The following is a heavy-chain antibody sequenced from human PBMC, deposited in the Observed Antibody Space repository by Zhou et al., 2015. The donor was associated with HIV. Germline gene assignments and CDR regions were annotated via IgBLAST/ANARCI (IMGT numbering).Heavy chain of an antibody. CDR3: AREIGVCSGGSCTGYFDY. J-gene: IGHJ4*02. D-gene: IGHD2-15*01. CDR2: IIPIFGTA. V-gene: IGHV1-69*12. CDR1: GGTFSSYA. Sequence: QVQLVQSGAEVKKPGSSVKVSCKASGGTFSSYAISWVRQAPGQGLEWMGGIIPIFGTANYAQKFQGRVTITADESTSTAYMELSSLRSEDTAVYYCAREIGVCSGGSCTGYFDYWGQGTLVTVSS.